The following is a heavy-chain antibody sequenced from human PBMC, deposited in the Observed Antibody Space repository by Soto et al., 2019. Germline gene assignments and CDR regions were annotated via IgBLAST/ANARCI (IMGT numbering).Heavy chain of an antibody. J-gene: IGHJ4*02. CDR1: GFTFSRYG. V-gene: IGHV3-33*01. Sequence: GGSLRLSCAASGFTFSRYGMHWVRQAPGKGLEWVAVIWYDGSNKYYGDSVKGRFTISRDNSKNTLYLQMHSLRAEDTAVYFCAREGVDTAMGAFDYWGQGALVTVSS. CDR2: IWYDGSNK. CDR3: AREGVDTAMGAFDY. D-gene: IGHD5-18*01.